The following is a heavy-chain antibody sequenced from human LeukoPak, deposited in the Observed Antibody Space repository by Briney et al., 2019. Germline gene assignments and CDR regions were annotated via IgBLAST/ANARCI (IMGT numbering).Heavy chain of an antibody. CDR1: GASFNSDGQY. D-gene: IGHD2-2*01. CDR2: IHPSGML. CDR3: ARGRKYCSSTSCYYNWFDP. J-gene: IGHJ5*02. Sequence: PSETLSLTCTVSGASFNSDGQYWNWLRQSPGKGLEWIGSIHPSGMLYNNPSLESRVTMSRDTSKNQFSVNLNSVTAADTAVYYCARGRKYCSSTSCYYNWFDPWGQGTLVTVSS. V-gene: IGHV4-31*03.